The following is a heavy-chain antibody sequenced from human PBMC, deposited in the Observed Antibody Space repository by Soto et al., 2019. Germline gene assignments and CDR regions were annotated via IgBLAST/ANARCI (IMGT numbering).Heavy chain of an antibody. J-gene: IGHJ4*02. CDR1: AFPFRNYA. CDR3: AKDRGWTYYFSY. CDR2: IDGRGDST. Sequence: GASLRLSCATSAFPFRNYAMSSVRQTPGKGLEWVSAIDGRGDSTYYADSVKGRFTISRDNCGNTLYLQMDSLRAEDTAVYFCAKDRGWTYYFSYWGQGALVTVSS. D-gene: IGHD6-19*01. V-gene: IGHV3-23*01.